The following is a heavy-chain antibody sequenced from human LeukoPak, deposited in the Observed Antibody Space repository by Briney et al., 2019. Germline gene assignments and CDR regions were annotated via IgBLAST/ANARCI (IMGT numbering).Heavy chain of an antibody. CDR2: IYTSGST. D-gene: IGHD3-10*01. CDR3: ARLGSSDYYGSGSYYNSLYYYYYMDV. CDR1: GGSISSYY. V-gene: IGHV4-4*09. J-gene: IGHJ6*03. Sequence: SETLSLTCTVSGGSISSYYWSWIRQPPGKGLEWIGYIYTSGSTNYNPSLKSRVTISVDTSKNQFSLKLSSVTAADTAVYYCARLGSSDYYGSGSYYNSLYYYYYMDVWGTGTTVTVSS.